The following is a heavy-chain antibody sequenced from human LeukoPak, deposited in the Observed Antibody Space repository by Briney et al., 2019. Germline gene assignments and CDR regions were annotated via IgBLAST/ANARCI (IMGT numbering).Heavy chain of an antibody. CDR1: GGSISTSNYY. D-gene: IGHD6-13*01. J-gene: IGHJ4*02. CDR3: ARVGIAAAGIE. CDR2: IFYSGST. Sequence: SETLSLTCTVSGGSISTSNYYWGWIRQPPGKGLGWIGNIFYSGSTYYSPSLKSRVTISLDTSRNQFSLKLNSVTAADMAVYYCARVGIAAAGIEWGQGTLVTVSS. V-gene: IGHV4-39*07.